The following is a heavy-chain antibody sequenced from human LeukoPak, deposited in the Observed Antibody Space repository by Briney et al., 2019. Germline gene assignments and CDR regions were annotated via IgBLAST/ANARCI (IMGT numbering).Heavy chain of an antibody. J-gene: IGHJ4*02. CDR3: ARAKYSGSYHVSFDY. V-gene: IGHV1-69*13. CDR2: IIPIFGTA. CDR1: GYTFTSYY. D-gene: IGHD1-26*01. Sequence: ASVKVSCKASGYTFTSYYMHWVRQAPGQGLEWMGGIIPIFGTANYAQKFQGRVTITADESTSTAYMELSSLRSEDTAVYYCARAKYSGSYHVSFDYWGQGTLVTVSS.